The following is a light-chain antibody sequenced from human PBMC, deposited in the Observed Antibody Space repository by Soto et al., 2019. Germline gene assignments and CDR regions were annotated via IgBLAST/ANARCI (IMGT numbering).Light chain of an antibody. J-gene: IGKJ1*01. CDR1: QSVSSSY. CDR2: GAS. V-gene: IGKV3-20*01. Sequence: ENRLTPAPGILSLSPGERATLSCRARQSVSSSYLAWYQQKPGQAPRLLIYGASSRATGIPSRFSGSGSGTEFTLTISSLQPDDFATYYCQHYNSYSEAFGQGTIV. CDR3: QHYNSYSEA.